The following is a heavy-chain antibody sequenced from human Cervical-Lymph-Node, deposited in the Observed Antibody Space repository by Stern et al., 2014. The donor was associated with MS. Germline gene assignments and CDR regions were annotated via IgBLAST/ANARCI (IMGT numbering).Heavy chain of an antibody. J-gene: IGHJ5*02. CDR2: INPKSGGT. CDR1: GYIFTDYY. CDR3: TRALRIADRPSPGGHWFDP. D-gene: IGHD6-6*01. Sequence: LVQSGAEVEKPGASLKVSCKASGYIFTDYYLHWVRQAPGQGLEWMGRINPKSGGTSYAQSFQGRVTLTRDTSITTAYMDLSRLTSDDTAVYYCTRALRIADRPSPGGHWFDPWGQGTLVIVSS. V-gene: IGHV1-2*02.